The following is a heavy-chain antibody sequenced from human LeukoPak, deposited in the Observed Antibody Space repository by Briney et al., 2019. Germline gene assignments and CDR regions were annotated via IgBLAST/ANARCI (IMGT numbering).Heavy chain of an antibody. CDR2: ISGSGGST. J-gene: IGHJ4*02. CDR3: AKSGGNVQVTPLDY. Sequence: WGSLRLSWAASGFTFSSYAMSRVRQAPGKGLEWVSAISGSGGSTYYADSVKGRFTISRDNSKNTLYLQMNSLRAEDTAVYYCAKSGGNVQVTPLDYWGQGTLVTVSS. D-gene: IGHD4-23*01. CDR1: GFTFSSYA. V-gene: IGHV3-23*01.